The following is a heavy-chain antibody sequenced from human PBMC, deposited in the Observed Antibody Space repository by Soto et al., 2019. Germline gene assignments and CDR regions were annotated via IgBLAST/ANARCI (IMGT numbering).Heavy chain of an antibody. CDR2: IWYDGSNK. CDR1: GFTFSSYG. J-gene: IGHJ4*02. Sequence: QVQLVESGGGVVQPGRSLRLSCAASGFTFSSYGMHWVRQAPGKGLEWVAVIWYDGSNKYYADSVNGRFTISRDNSKNTLYLQINSLRAENRAVYYCASDYLVIPNRVIDYWGQGTLVTVSS. D-gene: IGHD2-15*01. CDR3: ASDYLVIPNRVIDY. V-gene: IGHV3-33*01.